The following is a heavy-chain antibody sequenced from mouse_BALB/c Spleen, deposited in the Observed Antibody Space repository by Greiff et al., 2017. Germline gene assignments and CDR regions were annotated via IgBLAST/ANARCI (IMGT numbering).Heavy chain of an antibody. CDR3: TRGANRDVYFDY. D-gene: IGHD4-1*01. V-gene: IGHV1-69*02. J-gene: IGHJ2*01. CDR1: GYTFTSYW. CDR2: IYPSDSYT. Sequence: QVQLQQPGAELVRPGASVKLSCKASGYTFTSYWINWVKQRPGQGLEWIGNIYPSDSYTNYNQKFKDKATLTVDKSSSTAYMQLSSPTSEDSAVYYCTRGANRDVYFDYWGQGTTLTVSS.